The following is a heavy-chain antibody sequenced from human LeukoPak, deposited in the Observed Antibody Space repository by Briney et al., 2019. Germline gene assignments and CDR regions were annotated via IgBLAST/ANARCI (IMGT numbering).Heavy chain of an antibody. D-gene: IGHD2-2*03. CDR1: GGSISSYY. CDR2: IYYSGST. CDR3: ASSVDISGVINY. Sequence: TPSETLSLTCTVSGGSISSYYWSWIRQPPGKGLEWIGYIYYSGSTNYNPSLKSRVTISVDTSKNQFSLKLSSVTAADTAVYYCASSVDISGVINYWGQGTLVTVSS. V-gene: IGHV4-59*12. J-gene: IGHJ4*02.